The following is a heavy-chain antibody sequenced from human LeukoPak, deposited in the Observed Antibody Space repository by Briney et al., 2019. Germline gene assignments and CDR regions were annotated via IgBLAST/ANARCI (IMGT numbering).Heavy chain of an antibody. V-gene: IGHV3-48*03. CDR1: GFTFSSFE. D-gene: IGHD4-23*01. CDR2: ISSSGSTI. CDR3: ARDYGGSSPFDY. Sequence: GGSLRLSCAASGFTFSSFEMHWVRQAPGKGLEWVSYISSSGSTIYYADSAQGRFTISRDNAKNSLYLQMNSLRAEDTAVYYCARDYGGSSPFDYWGQGTLVTVSS. J-gene: IGHJ4*02.